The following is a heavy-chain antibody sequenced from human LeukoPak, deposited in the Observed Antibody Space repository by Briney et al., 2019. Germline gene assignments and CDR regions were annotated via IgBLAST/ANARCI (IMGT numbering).Heavy chain of an antibody. Sequence: PGGSLRLSCAASGFTFSDYYMSWIRQAPGKGLEWVSYISSSGSTIYYADSVKGRFTISRDNAKNSLYLQMNSLRAEDTAVYYCASLGRVAAAGIYYYYYMDVWGKGTTVTVSS. D-gene: IGHD6-13*01. CDR1: GFTFSDYY. J-gene: IGHJ6*03. V-gene: IGHV3-11*01. CDR2: ISSSGSTI. CDR3: ASLGRVAAAGIYYYYYMDV.